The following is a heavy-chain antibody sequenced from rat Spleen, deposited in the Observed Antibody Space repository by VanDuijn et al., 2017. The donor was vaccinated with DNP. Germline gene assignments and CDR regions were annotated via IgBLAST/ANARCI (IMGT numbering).Heavy chain of an antibody. CDR1: GFTFSNYY. D-gene: IGHD5-1*01. V-gene: IGHV5-25*01. J-gene: IGHJ2*01. CDR2: ISTSGSRT. CDR3: ATRPSGSFDY. Sequence: EVQLVESGGGLVQPGRSLKLSCGASGFTFSNYYMAWVRQAPQKGLEWVATISTSGSRTYYADSVKGRFTISRDKAKSSLYLQMNSLKSEDTATYYCATRPSGSFDYWGQGVMVTVSS.